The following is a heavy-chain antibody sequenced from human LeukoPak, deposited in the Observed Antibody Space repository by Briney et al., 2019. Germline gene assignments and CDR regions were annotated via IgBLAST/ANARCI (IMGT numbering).Heavy chain of an antibody. CDR2: IYSGDST. J-gene: IGHJ4*02. V-gene: IGHV3-66*01. CDR3: ARGVSGTYYDLDY. CDR1: GFTVSSNY. Sequence: GGSLRLSCAASGFTVSSNYMTWVRQAPGKGLEWVSIIYSGDSTYYADSVKGRFTISRDNSKNTLYLQMNSLRTEDTAVYYCARGVSGTYYDLDYWGQGALVTVSS. D-gene: IGHD3-10*01.